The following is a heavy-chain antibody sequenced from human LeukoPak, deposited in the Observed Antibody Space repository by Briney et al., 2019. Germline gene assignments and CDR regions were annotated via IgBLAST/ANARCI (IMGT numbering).Heavy chain of an antibody. CDR2: ISSSSSYI. CDR3: AKDDLLYDAAHYFDY. CDR1: GFTFSSYS. D-gene: IGHD3-22*01. V-gene: IGHV3-21*04. J-gene: IGHJ4*02. Sequence: GGSLRLSCAASGFTFSSYSMNWVRQAPGKGLEWVSSISSSSSYIYYADSVKGRFTISRDNSKNTMYLEMNSLRAEDTAVYYCAKDDLLYDAAHYFDYWGQGTLVTVSS.